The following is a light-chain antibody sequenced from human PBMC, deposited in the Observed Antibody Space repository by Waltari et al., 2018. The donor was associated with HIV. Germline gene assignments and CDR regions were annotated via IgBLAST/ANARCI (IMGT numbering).Light chain of an antibody. CDR1: QTISGF. CDR3: QQRKNWPLT. CDR2: DTS. Sequence: EIVLTQSPATLSLSPGERATLSCRASQTISGFLVWYQQKPGQAPRLVMYDTSTRATGIPARFRGSGSGTDFTLTISSLEPEDFAVYYCQQRKNWPLTFGGGTKLEIK. J-gene: IGKJ4*01. V-gene: IGKV3-11*01.